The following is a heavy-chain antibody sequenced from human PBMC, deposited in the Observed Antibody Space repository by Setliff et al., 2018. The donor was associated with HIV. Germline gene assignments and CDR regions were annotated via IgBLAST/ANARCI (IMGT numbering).Heavy chain of an antibody. Sequence: ASVKVSCKTSGYTFTGYYIYWVRQAPGHGLEWMGWINAGNGNTKYSQEFQGRVTVSRDTSARTAYMELSSLGSEDLAVYFSARGATYYNFWTSPPQIDYWGQGTLVTVSS. V-gene: IGHV1-3*03. CDR3: ARGATYYNFWTSPPQIDY. CDR1: GYTFTGYY. CDR2: INAGNGNT. D-gene: IGHD3-3*01. J-gene: IGHJ4*02.